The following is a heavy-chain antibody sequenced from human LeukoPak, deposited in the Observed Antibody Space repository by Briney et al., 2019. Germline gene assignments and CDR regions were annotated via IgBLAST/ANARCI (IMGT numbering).Heavy chain of an antibody. CDR2: INHSGST. V-gene: IGHV4-34*01. CDR3: ARDWGWYYFDY. Sequence: SETLSLTCAVYGGSFSGYYWSWIRQPPGKGLEWIGEINHSGSTNYNPSLKSRVTISVDTSKNQFSLKLSSVTAADAAVYYCARDWGWYYFDYWGQGTLVTVSS. D-gene: IGHD3-16*01. J-gene: IGHJ4*02. CDR1: GGSFSGYY.